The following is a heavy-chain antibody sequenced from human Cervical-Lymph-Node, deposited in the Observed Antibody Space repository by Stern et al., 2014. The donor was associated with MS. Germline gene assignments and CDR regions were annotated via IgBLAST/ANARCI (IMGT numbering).Heavy chain of an antibody. CDR3: ARDNGGWSVDS. Sequence: QVQMVQSGAEVKKPGASVKVSCKAFGYTFTSNKMHWVRQAPGQGLEWMGIINPGGGSTRYAQELKGRLTMTRGTSTCTGYMELTSLRSEDTAVYSCARDNGGWSVDSWGQGTLVIVSS. V-gene: IGHV1-46*01. J-gene: IGHJ4*02. D-gene: IGHD6-19*01. CDR2: INPGGGST. CDR1: GYTFTSNK.